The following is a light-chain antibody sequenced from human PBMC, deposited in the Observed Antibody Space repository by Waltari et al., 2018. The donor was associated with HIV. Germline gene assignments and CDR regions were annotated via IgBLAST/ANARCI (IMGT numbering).Light chain of an antibody. CDR3: ATWDDSLNGLV. CDR2: TDN. Sequence: QSVFTQPPSASGAPGQSITISCSGSTSNIGTNTVNWYQQVPGSAPRVLVYTDNQRFTGVPDRFSGSKSGTSASLAIKGLQAEDEASYFCATWDDSLNGLVFGTGTWVTVL. CDR1: TSNIGTNT. J-gene: IGLJ1*01. V-gene: IGLV1-44*01.